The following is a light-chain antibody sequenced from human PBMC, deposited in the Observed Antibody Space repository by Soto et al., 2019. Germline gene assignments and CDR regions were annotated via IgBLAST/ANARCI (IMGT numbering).Light chain of an antibody. CDR2: EVS. Sequence: QSALTQPASVSGSPGQSITISCTGTSSDVGSYNLVSWYQQHPGKAPKLIIYEVSKRPAGVSNRFSGSKSGNTASLTISGLQAEDEADYYCCSYAGSSTPGYVFGTGTKVTVL. CDR3: CSYAGSSTPGYV. V-gene: IGLV2-23*02. J-gene: IGLJ1*01. CDR1: SSDVGSYNL.